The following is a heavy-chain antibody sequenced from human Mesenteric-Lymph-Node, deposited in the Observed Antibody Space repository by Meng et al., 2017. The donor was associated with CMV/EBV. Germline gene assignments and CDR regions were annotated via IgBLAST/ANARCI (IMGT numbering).Heavy chain of an antibody. J-gene: IGHJ2*01. D-gene: IGHD3-16*01. V-gene: IGHV1-46*01. CDR3: AKDLAMGRWWYFDL. Sequence: ASVKVSCKASGYAFTGYYMHWVRQAPGQGLEWMGIINPSAGSTTYAQKFQGRVTMTRDTSTSTLYMELSSLRSDDTAVYYCAKDLAMGRWWYFDLWGRGTVVTVSS. CDR1: GYAFTGYY. CDR2: INPSAGST.